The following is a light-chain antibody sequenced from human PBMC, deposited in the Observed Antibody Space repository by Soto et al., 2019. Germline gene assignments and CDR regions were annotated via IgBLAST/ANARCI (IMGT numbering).Light chain of an antibody. Sequence: DIVMTQSPDSLAVSPGERATITCKSSQSVFYSSKSKNSVAWYQQKPGQPPKLLIYWASSRETGVPDRFSGSGSGTDLTLTISGLQAEDVAVYYCQQYYNIPWTFGQGTKVEVK. CDR2: WAS. CDR1: QSVFYSSKSKNS. J-gene: IGKJ1*01. CDR3: QQYYNIPWT. V-gene: IGKV4-1*01.